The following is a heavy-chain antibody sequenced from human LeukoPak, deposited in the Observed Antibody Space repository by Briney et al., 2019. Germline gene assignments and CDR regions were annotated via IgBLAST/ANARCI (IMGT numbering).Heavy chain of an antibody. Sequence: SETLSLTCTVSGGSISSHYWSWIRQPPGKGLEWIGYIYYRGSTNYNPSLKSRVTISVDTSKNQFSLKLSSVTAADTAVYYCARDRYSSGPFDYWGQGTLVTVSS. V-gene: IGHV4-59*11. CDR1: GGSISSHY. CDR3: ARDRYSSGPFDY. CDR2: IYYRGST. J-gene: IGHJ4*02. D-gene: IGHD3-22*01.